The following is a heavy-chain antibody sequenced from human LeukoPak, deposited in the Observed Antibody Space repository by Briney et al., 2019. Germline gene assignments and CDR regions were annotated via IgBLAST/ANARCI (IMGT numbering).Heavy chain of an antibody. D-gene: IGHD2-2*01. V-gene: IGHV3-30*18. CDR1: GFIFSNYA. CDR3: AKDQRTSWYFDL. J-gene: IGHJ4*02. CDR2: MSDDGSDK. Sequence: GGSLGLSVAASGFIFSNYAFHWFRKAPGKGWEWLAFMSDDGSDKYYADSVRGRFTIFRDNSKNTVHLHMSSPRVEDTAVYYCAKDQRTSWYFDLWGQGTLVTVSS.